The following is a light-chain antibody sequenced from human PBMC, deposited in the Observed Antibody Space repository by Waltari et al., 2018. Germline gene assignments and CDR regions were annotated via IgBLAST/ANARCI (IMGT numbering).Light chain of an antibody. CDR2: AAS. V-gene: IGKV1-9*01. CDR1: QGISSY. CDR3: HQVNTYPLT. Sequence: DIQWTQSPSFLSASVGDRVTITCRASQGISSYLTWFQQKPGKAPKLLIYAASTLQSGVPSRFSGSGSGTEFTLTISSLQPEDFATYYCHQVNTYPLTFGGGTKVEIK. J-gene: IGKJ4*01.